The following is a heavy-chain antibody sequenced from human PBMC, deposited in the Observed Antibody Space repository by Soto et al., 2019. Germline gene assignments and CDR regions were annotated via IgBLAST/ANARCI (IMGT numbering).Heavy chain of an antibody. CDR1: GFSLSTSGVG. V-gene: IGHV2-5*02. CDR2: IYWDDDK. D-gene: IGHD2-15*01. Sequence: SGPTLVNPTQTLTLTCTFSGFSLSTSGVGVGWIRQPPGKALEWLALIYWDDDKRYSPSLKSRLTITKDTSKNQVVLTMTNMDPVDTATYYCAHRRGRLGYCSGGSCYSGIFDYWCQGTLVTVSS. J-gene: IGHJ4*02. CDR3: AHRRGRLGYCSGGSCYSGIFDY.